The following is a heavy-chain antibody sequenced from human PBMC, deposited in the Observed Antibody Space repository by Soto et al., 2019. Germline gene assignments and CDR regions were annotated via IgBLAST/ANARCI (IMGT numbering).Heavy chain of an antibody. V-gene: IGHV3-23*01. CDR2: ISGSGGST. CDR1: GFTFSSYA. CDR3: AKGVPLSK. Sequence: EVQLLESGGGLVQPGGSLRLSCAASGFTFSSYAMNWVRQAPGKGLEWVSAISGSGGSTYYADSVKGRFTISRDNSKNTLYRQRNRLRVEDTAVYYCAKGVPLSKWGQGTLVTVSS. J-gene: IGHJ4*02. D-gene: IGHD4-4*01.